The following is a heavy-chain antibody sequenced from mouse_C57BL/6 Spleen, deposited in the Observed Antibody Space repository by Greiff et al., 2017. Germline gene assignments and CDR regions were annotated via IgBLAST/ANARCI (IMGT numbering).Heavy chain of an antibody. CDR3: ARDTGSWDRTWYFDV. Sequence: EVHLVESGGGLVKPGGSLKLSCAASGFTFSSYAMSWVRQTPEKRLEWVATISDGGSYTYYPDNVKGRFTISRDNAKNNLYLQMSHLKSEDTAMYYCARDTGSWDRTWYFDVWGTGTTVTVSS. V-gene: IGHV5-4*01. D-gene: IGHD4-1*01. J-gene: IGHJ1*03. CDR1: GFTFSSYA. CDR2: ISDGGSYT.